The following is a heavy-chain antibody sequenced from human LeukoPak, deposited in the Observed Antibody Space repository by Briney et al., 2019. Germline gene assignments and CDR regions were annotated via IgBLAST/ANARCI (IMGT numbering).Heavy chain of an antibody. CDR1: GYSISSGYY. CDR3: ARHDLAVPNYYYFGY. Sequence: SETLSLTCAVSGYSISSGYYWGWIRQPPGKGLEWIGSIYHSGSTYYNPSLKSRVTISVDTSKNQFSLKLSSVTAADTAVYYCARHDLAVPNYYYFGYGSQGTLVTVSS. V-gene: IGHV4-38-2*01. J-gene: IGHJ4*02. D-gene: IGHD1-7*01. CDR2: IYHSGST.